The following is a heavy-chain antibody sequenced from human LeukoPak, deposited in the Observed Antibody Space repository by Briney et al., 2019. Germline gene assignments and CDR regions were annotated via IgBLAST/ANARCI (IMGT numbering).Heavy chain of an antibody. D-gene: IGHD2-15*01. V-gene: IGHV3-49*04. CDR1: GFTFSSYG. J-gene: IGHJ4*02. Sequence: GRSLRLSCAASGFTFSSYGMHWVRQAPGKGLEWVSFIQSKTYGEGTMYAASVRGRFTISRDDSRSTAYLQMNSLKTEDTAVYYCTASDHLYCSSSSCHFDYWGQGTLATVAS. CDR3: TASDHLYCSSSSCHFDY. CDR2: IQSKTYGEGT.